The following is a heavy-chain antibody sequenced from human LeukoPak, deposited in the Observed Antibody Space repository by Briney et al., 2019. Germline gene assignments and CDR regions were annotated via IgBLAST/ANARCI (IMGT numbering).Heavy chain of an antibody. V-gene: IGHV3-21*01. D-gene: IGHD3-10*01. CDR2: ISGGGSYI. CDR3: ARDRVASGRFGEVAS. CDR1: GFTFSTYS. J-gene: IGHJ5*02. Sequence: PGGSPRLSCAASGFTFSTYSMNWARQAPGKGLEWVSFISGGGSYIYYAESVKGRFTISRDNAKSSLYLQMNSLRAEDTAIYYCARDRVASGRFGEVASWGQGTLVTVSS.